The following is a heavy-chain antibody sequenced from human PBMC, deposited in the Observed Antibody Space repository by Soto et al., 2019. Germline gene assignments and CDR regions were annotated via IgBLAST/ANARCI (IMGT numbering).Heavy chain of an antibody. Sequence: QVQLVESGGGVVQPGRSLRLSCAASGFTFSSYGMHWVRQAPGKGLEWVAVISYDGSNKYYADSVKGRFTISRDNSKNTLFRQMNSLRAEDTAVYYCASQRQGSSFDCWGQGTLVTVSS. CDR1: GFTFSSYG. D-gene: IGHD2-2*01. CDR2: ISYDGSNK. J-gene: IGHJ4*02. CDR3: ASQRQGSSFDC. V-gene: IGHV3-30*03.